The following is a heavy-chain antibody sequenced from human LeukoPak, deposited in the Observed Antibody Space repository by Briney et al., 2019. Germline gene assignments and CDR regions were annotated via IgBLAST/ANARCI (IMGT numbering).Heavy chain of an antibody. V-gene: IGHV1-8*01. Sequence: ASVKVSCKASGYTFTSYDINWVRQATGQGLEWMGWMNPNSGNTGYAQKFQGRVTMTRGTSISTAYMELSSLRSEDTAVYYCARDRRSSGYYYPYDYWGQGTLVTVSS. CDR1: GYTFTSYD. CDR3: ARDRRSSGYYYPYDY. J-gene: IGHJ4*02. CDR2: MNPNSGNT. D-gene: IGHD3-22*01.